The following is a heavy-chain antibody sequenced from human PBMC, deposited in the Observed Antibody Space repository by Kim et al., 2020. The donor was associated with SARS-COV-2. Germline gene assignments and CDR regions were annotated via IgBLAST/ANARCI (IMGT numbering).Heavy chain of an antibody. Sequence: SETLSLTCTVSGGSISSSSYYWGWIRQPPGKGLEWIGSIYYSGSTYYNPSLKSRVTISVDTSKNQFSLKLSSVTAADTAVYYCARHGPRNNWFDPWGQGTLVTVSS. CDR3: ARHGPRNNWFDP. J-gene: IGHJ5*02. V-gene: IGHV4-39*01. CDR2: IYYSGST. CDR1: GGSISSSSYY.